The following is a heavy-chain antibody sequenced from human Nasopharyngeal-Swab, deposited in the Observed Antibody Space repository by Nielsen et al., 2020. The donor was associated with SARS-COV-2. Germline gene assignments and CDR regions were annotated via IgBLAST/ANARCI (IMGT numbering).Heavy chain of an antibody. Sequence: GESVKISWTASGFSFNNYGMHWVRQAPGKGLEWEAVRSYEGSKKKYAESVEGRFTISRDFSKNTLYLQMNSLRPEDTAMYYCAKANVIFWFGQFKNDGFDIWGQGTMVVVSS. CDR2: RSYEGSKK. J-gene: IGHJ3*02. CDR1: GFSFNNYG. D-gene: IGHD3-10*01. V-gene: IGHV3-30*18. CDR3: AKANVIFWFGQFKNDGFDI.